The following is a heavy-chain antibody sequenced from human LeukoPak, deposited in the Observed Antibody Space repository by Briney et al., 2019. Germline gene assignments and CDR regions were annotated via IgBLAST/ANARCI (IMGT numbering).Heavy chain of an antibody. CDR2: INPNSGGT. V-gene: IGHV1-2*02. CDR3: AITLNARIRYSGSYYVGYFDY. Sequence: PGGSLRLSCAASGFTFSSYGMHWVRQAPGQGLEWMGWINPNSGGTNYAQKFQGRVTMTRDTSISTAYMELSRLRSDDTAVYYCAITLNARIRYSGSYYVGYFDYWGQGTLVTVSS. D-gene: IGHD1-26*01. J-gene: IGHJ4*02. CDR1: GFTFSSYG.